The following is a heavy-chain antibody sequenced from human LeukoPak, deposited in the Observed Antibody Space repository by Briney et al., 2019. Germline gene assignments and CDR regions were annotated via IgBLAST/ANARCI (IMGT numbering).Heavy chain of an antibody. CDR3: SRMWVLDAFDI. D-gene: IGHD1-26*01. V-gene: IGHV1-18*01. J-gene: IGHJ3*02. CDR2: ISAYNGNT. Sequence: GASVKVSFKASGYTFTSYGISWVRQAPGQGLEWMGWISAYNGNTNYAQKLQGRVTMTTDTSTSTAYMELRSLRSDDTAAYYCSRMWVLDAFDIWGQGTMVTVSS. CDR1: GYTFTSYG.